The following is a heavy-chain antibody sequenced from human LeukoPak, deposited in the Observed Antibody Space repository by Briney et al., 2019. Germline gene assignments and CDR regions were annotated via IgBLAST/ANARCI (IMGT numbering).Heavy chain of an antibody. V-gene: IGHV1-18*04. CDR2: ISAYNGNT. CDR1: GYTFTGYY. Sequence: ASVKVSCKASGYTFTGYYMHWVRQAPGQGLEWMGWISAYNGNTNYAQKLQGRVTMTTDTSTSTAYMELRSLRSDDTAVYYCARDHVAVLLWFGESNPYYYGMDVWGQGTTVTVSS. D-gene: IGHD3-10*01. J-gene: IGHJ6*02. CDR3: ARDHVAVLLWFGESNPYYYGMDV.